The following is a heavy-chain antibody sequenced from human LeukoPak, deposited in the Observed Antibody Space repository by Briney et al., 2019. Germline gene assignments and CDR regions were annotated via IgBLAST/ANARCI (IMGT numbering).Heavy chain of an antibody. D-gene: IGHD1-26*01. J-gene: IGHJ5*02. Sequence: SETLSLTCTVSGGSISSSSYYWSWIRQPPGKGLEWIGYIYYSGSTNYNPSLKSRVTISVDTSKNQFSLKLSSVTAADTAVYYCARDSGSPRFDPWGQGTLVTVSS. CDR2: IYYSGST. CDR1: GGSISSSSYY. V-gene: IGHV4-61*01. CDR3: ARDSGSPRFDP.